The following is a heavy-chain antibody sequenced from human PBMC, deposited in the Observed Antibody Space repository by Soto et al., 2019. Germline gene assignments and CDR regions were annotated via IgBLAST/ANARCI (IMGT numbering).Heavy chain of an antibody. J-gene: IGHJ4*02. V-gene: IGHV3-53*05. D-gene: IGHD3-3*01. CDR1: GFSVTANY. CDR3: VRDGPRITIYGYGDY. Sequence: GGSLRLSCEVSGFSVTANYMSWVRQAPGKGLEWVSVIYSGGSTYYADSVKGRFTISRDNSKNTLYLQMNSLRTEDTAVYYCVRDGPRITIYGYGDYWGQGTLVTVSS. CDR2: IYSGGST.